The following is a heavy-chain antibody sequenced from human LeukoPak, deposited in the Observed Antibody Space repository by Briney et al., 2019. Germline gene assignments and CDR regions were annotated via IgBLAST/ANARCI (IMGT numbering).Heavy chain of an antibody. CDR1: GFTFDDYA. Sequence: SGGSLRLSCAASGFTFDDYAMRWVRQAPGKGLEWVSGISWNSGSIGYADSVKGRFTISRDNAKNSLYLQMNSLRAEDTALYYCAKGTRNYYGSGSYSYFDYWGQGTLVTVSS. V-gene: IGHV3-9*01. J-gene: IGHJ4*02. CDR2: ISWNSGSI. CDR3: AKGTRNYYGSGSYSYFDY. D-gene: IGHD3-10*01.